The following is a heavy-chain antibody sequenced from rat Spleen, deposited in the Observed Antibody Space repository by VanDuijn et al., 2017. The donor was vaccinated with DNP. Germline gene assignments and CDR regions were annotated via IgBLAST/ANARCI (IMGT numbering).Heavy chain of an antibody. J-gene: IGHJ2*01. Sequence: EVQLVESGGGLVQPGRSLKLSCAASGFTFSNYGMAWVRQAPTKGLEWVASITNSGGSTYYRDSVKVRFTISRDNAKSTLYLQMDSLRSEDTATYYCTTRDYWGQGVMVTVSS. CDR2: ITNSGGST. CDR1: GFTFSNYG. V-gene: IGHV5-27*01. CDR3: TTRDY.